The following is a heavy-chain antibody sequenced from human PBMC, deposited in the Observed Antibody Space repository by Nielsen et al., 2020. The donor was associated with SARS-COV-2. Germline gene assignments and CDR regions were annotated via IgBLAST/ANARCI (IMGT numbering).Heavy chain of an antibody. CDR2: IIPNLPLS. V-gene: IGHV1-69*04. D-gene: IGHD2-15*01. CDR3: ARDEGYCTGDSCFGFDP. Sequence: SVKVSCKASRDTFRNYAVSWVRQAPGQGLEWMGRIIPNLPLSNYAQKFQGRVTITADKSTFTAYMEMSSLRSEDTAVYYCARDEGYCTGDSCFGFDPWGQGTLVTVS. CDR1: RDTFRNYA. J-gene: IGHJ5*02.